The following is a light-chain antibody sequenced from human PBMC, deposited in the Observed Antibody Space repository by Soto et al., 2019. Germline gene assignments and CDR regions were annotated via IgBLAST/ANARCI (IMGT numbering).Light chain of an antibody. CDR1: ESVSSK. Sequence: EIVLTQSPATRSFSPGERATLSWRASESVSSKLAWSQQKPGQAPRLLIYGASTRATGIPARFSGSGSATEFTLTTSGLQSEDFAVYYCQQYNNWPPWTFGQGTKVDNK. CDR2: GAS. CDR3: QQYNNWPPWT. J-gene: IGKJ1*01. V-gene: IGKV3-15*01.